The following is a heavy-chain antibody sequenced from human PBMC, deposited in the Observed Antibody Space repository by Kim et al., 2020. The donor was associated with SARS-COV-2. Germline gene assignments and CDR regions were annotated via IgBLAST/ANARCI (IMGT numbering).Heavy chain of an antibody. V-gene: IGHV4-59*08. Sequence: RRRVTLSVDTSKNQFSLKLSSVTAADTAVYYCARLRGYDSYYYYDYGMDVWGQGTTVTVSS. CDR3: ARLRGYDSYYYYDYGMDV. D-gene: IGHD5-12*01. J-gene: IGHJ6*02.